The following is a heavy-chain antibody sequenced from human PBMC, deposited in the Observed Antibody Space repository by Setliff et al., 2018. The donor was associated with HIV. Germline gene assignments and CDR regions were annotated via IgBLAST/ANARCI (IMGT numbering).Heavy chain of an antibody. CDR3: ARVKSIKTTLVRLWPRFDL. CDR1: TESLTRYD. CDR2: IDDSGSI. J-gene: IGHJ5*02. Sequence: KPSETLSLTCAVYTESLTRYDWAWIRQSPEKGLEWIGEIDDSGSIIYNLSLQSRVTMSVDTSKNQFSLKVRSLTAADTGLYYCARVKSIKTTLVRLWPRFDLWGQGTQVTVSS. D-gene: IGHD3-10*01. V-gene: IGHV4-34*01.